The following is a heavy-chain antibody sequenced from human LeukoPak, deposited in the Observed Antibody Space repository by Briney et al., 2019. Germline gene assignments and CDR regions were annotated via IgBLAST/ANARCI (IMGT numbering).Heavy chain of an antibody. CDR1: GGSISSYY. V-gene: IGHV4-59*01. Sequence: MPSETLSLTCTVSGGSISSYYWSWIRQPPGKGLEWIGYIYYSGSTNYNPSLKSRVTISVDTSKNQFSLKLSSVTAADTAVYYCARGTAAAALGYWGQGTLVTVSS. D-gene: IGHD6-13*01. CDR3: ARGTAAAALGY. J-gene: IGHJ4*02. CDR2: IYYSGST.